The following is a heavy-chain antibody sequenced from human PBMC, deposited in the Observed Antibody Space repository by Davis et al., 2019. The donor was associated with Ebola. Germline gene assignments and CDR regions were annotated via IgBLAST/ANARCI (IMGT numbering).Heavy chain of an antibody. CDR1: GGSITSYY. Sequence: SETLSLTCTVSGGSITSYYWSWIRQSPGKGLEWIGNIYYSGSTNYNPSLKSRVTISVDTSKNQFSLKLISVTAADTAVYFCAKLRYSGYDFSGGQYYGMDVWGQGTTVTVSS. J-gene: IGHJ6*02. D-gene: IGHD5-12*01. CDR2: IYYSGST. CDR3: AKLRYSGYDFSGGQYYGMDV. V-gene: IGHV4-59*08.